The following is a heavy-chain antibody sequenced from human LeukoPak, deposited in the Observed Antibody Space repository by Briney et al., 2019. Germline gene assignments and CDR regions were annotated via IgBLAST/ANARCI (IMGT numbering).Heavy chain of an antibody. Sequence: PSETLSLTCTVSGGSVSSGSYYWSWIRQPPGKGLEWIGYIYYSGSTNYNPSLKSRVTISVDTSKNQFSLKLSSVTAADTAVYYCARDRDYSYGDAFDIWGQGTMVTVSS. J-gene: IGHJ3*02. CDR3: ARDRDYSYGDAFDI. CDR2: IYYSGST. D-gene: IGHD5-18*01. V-gene: IGHV4-61*01. CDR1: GGSVSSGSYY.